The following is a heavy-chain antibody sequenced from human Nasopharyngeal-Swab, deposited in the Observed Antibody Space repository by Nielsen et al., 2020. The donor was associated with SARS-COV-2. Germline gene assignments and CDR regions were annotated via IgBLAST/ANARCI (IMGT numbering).Heavy chain of an antibody. CDR1: GFTFDDYA. D-gene: IGHD1-26*01. CDR2: IRSKTYGGAP. J-gene: IGHJ3*02. V-gene: IGHV3-49*01. Sequence: GKSLKISCTTSGFTFDDYAMSWFRQAPGKGLEWVGFIRSKTYGGAPEYAASVKGRFTVSRDGAEGIAYLQMNSLGTEDTGVYYCARSVGSYYGQGAFDIWGQGTMVTVSS. CDR3: ARSVGSYYGQGAFDI.